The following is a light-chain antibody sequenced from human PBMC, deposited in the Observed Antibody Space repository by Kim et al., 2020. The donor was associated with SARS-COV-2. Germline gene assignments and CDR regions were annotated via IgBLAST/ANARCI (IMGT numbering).Light chain of an antibody. Sequence: DIQMTQSPSSLSASVGDRVTITCRASHSINSHLNWYQHKPGKAPKLLIYAASSLQSGVPSRVSGSGSGTDFTLTISSLQPEDFATYYCQQSYSTPWTFGQGTKVDIK. J-gene: IGKJ1*01. CDR1: HSINSH. V-gene: IGKV1-39*01. CDR2: AAS. CDR3: QQSYSTPWT.